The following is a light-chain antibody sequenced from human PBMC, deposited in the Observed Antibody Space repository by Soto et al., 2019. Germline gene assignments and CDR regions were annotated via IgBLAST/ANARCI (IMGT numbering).Light chain of an antibody. Sequence: QSVLTQPASVSGSPGQSTTISCTGTSSDVGGYNYVSWYQQHPGKAPKLMIYEVSNRPSGVSNRFSGSKSGNTASLTISGLQAEDEADYYCSSYTSSSAYVFGTGIKVTVL. CDR1: SSDVGGYNY. V-gene: IGLV2-14*01. CDR3: SSYTSSSAYV. J-gene: IGLJ1*01. CDR2: EVS.